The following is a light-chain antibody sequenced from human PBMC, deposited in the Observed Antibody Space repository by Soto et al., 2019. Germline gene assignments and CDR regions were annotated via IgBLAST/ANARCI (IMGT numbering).Light chain of an antibody. CDR1: QSVSSN. V-gene: IGKV3-15*01. CDR3: QQYNNWPLT. Sequence: EIVMTQFPATLSVSPGERATLSCRASQSVSSNLAWFQQKPGQAPRVLIYGISTRATGIPARFSSSGSETEFTLTISSLQSEDFAVYYCQQYNNWPLTFGGGTKVEIK. J-gene: IGKJ4*01. CDR2: GIS.